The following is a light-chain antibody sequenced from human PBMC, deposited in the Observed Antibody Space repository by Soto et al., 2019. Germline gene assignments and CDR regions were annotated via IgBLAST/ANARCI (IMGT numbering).Light chain of an antibody. CDR1: QSVTTY. V-gene: IGKV3-20*01. J-gene: IGKJ4*01. CDR3: QQNGSSPPT. Sequence: EFEFTQSPCTLSLSIGERASLPCRASQSVTTYLAWYQQKPGQAPRLLISGASGRATGTPDRFSGSASGTDFTLTISRLEPEDFAVYYCQQNGSSPPTFGGGTNVDIK. CDR2: GAS.